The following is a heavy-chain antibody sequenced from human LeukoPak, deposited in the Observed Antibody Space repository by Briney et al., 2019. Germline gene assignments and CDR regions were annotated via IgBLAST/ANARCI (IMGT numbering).Heavy chain of an antibody. Sequence: SETLSVTFPVSGVAISSHSWSWVRQPPGEGLESIGYISNTGGTNYNPSLESRVTISVATSKNEVSLKLTSVTAADTAVYYCARGSDSYGYPYYYYYYMDVWGEGTAVTVSS. V-gene: IGHV4-59*11. CDR1: GVAISSHS. CDR2: ISNTGGT. J-gene: IGHJ6*03. D-gene: IGHD5-18*01. CDR3: ARGSDSYGYPYYYYYYMDV.